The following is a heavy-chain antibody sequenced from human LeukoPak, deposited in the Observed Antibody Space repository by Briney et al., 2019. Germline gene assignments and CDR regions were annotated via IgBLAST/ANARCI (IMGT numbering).Heavy chain of an antibody. CDR1: GFTFSNYA. CDR3: AREEQQIYYYYYGMDV. Sequence: GGSLRLSCAASGFTFSNYAMSWVRQAPGKGLEWVSTISNSGAGTYYADSVKGRFTISRDNSKNTLYLQMNSLRAEDTAVYYCAREEQQIYYYYYGMDVWGQGTTVTVSS. CDR2: ISNSGAGT. J-gene: IGHJ6*02. D-gene: IGHD6-13*01. V-gene: IGHV3-23*01.